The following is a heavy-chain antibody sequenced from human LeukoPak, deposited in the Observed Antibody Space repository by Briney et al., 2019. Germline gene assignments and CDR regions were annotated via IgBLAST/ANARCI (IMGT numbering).Heavy chain of an antibody. D-gene: IGHD2-2*01. Sequence: ASVKVSCKASGYTFTGYYMHWVRQAPGQGLEWMGWINPNSGGTNYAQKFQGRVTMTRDTSISTAYMELSRLRSDDTAVYYCARERGYCSSTSCYAVQYFDYWGQGTLVTVSS. V-gene: IGHV1-2*02. CDR1: GYTFTGYY. J-gene: IGHJ4*02. CDR2: INPNSGGT. CDR3: ARERGYCSSTSCYAVQYFDY.